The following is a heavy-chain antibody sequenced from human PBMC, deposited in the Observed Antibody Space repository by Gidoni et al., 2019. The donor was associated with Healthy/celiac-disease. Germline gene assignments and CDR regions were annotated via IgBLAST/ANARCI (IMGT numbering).Heavy chain of an antibody. CDR2: IYYSGST. Sequence: WGWIRQPPGKGLEWIGSIYYSGSTYYNPSLKGRVTISVDTSKNQFSLKLSSVTAADTAVYYCARRGSSGWLNWFDPWGQGTLVTVSS. CDR3: ARRGSSGWLNWFDP. D-gene: IGHD6-19*01. J-gene: IGHJ5*02. V-gene: IGHV4-39*01.